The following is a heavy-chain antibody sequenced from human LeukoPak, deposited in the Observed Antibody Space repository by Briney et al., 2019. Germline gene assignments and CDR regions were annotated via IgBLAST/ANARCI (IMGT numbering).Heavy chain of an antibody. V-gene: IGHV3-23*01. CDR2: TSSSDSGK. J-gene: IGHJ4*02. D-gene: IGHD2-15*01. Sequence: GGSLRLSCVVSGFTLSSYAMSWVRQAPGKGLEWVAATSSSDSGKYHADSVRGRFTISRDNSKNTVYLQMNSLRAEDAAVYYCARAPVTSCRGAFCYPFDYWGQGTLVTVSS. CDR3: ARAPVTSCRGAFCYPFDY. CDR1: GFTLSSYA.